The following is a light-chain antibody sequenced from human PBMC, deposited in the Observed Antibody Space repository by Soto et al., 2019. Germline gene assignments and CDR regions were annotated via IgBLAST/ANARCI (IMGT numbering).Light chain of an antibody. Sequence: DIQMTQSPASLSASVGDRVTITCQASQDITNYLNWYQQKPGKAPKLLIYDASNLETGVPSRFSGSGSGTDFTFTISSLQPEDIATYYCQQYDNLFTFGPGTKVEI. CDR3: QQYDNLFT. CDR1: QDITNY. CDR2: DAS. V-gene: IGKV1-33*01. J-gene: IGKJ3*01.